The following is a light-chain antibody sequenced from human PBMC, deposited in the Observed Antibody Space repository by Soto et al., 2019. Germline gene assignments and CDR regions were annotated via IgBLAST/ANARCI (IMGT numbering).Light chain of an antibody. J-gene: IGLJ1*01. V-gene: IGLV7-46*01. CDR1: TGAVTTGHW. CDR2: DTN. Sequence: QAVVTQEPSLTVSPGGTVTLTCASSTGAVTTGHWPHWFQQKPGQTPRTLIYDTNNRHSWTPARFSGSLLGGKAALTLSDAQPEDEADYYCVLIYEKGGEVFGAGTKLTVL. CDR3: VLIYEKGGEV.